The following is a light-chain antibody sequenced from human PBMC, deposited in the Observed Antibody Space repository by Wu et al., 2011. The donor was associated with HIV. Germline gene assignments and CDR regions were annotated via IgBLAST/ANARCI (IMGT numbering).Light chain of an antibody. V-gene: IGKV3-15*01. J-gene: IGKJ5*01. CDR2: GAS. CDR3: QQYNNWLRA. Sequence: EIVLTQSPATLSLSPGDRATLSCRASQSIGNYLAWYQQKPGQAPRLLIYGASTRATGIPARFSGSGSGTEFTLTISSLQSEDFAVYYCQQYNNWLRAFGQGTRLE. CDR1: QSIGNY.